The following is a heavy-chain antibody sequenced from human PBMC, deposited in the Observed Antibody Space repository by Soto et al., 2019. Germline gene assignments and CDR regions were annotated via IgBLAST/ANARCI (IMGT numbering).Heavy chain of an antibody. CDR1: EFSFSTYN. D-gene: IGHD6-13*01. V-gene: IGHV3-21*01. J-gene: IGHJ6*02. CDR2: ISSTSSHI. CDR3: ARDPAADGYYGMDV. Sequence: EVQLVESGGGLVKPGGSLRLSCVASEFSFSTYNMNWVRQAPGKGLEWVSFISSTSSHIHYADSVKGGFTISRDNAKNSLYQQMNSLRAEDTAVYYCARDPAADGYYGMDVWGQGTTVTVSS.